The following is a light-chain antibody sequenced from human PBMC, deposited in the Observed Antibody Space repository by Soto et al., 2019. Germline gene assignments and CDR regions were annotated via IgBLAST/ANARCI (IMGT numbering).Light chain of an antibody. J-gene: IGLJ1*01. CDR1: SSDVGGYNY. Sequence: QSVLTQPASVSGSPVQSITISCTGTSSDVGGYNYVSWYQQHPGKAPKLMIYEVSKRPSGVPDRFSGSKSGNTASLTVSGLQAEDEADYYCSSYAGSNILYVFGTGTKVTVL. CDR3: SSYAGSNILYV. V-gene: IGLV2-8*01. CDR2: EVS.